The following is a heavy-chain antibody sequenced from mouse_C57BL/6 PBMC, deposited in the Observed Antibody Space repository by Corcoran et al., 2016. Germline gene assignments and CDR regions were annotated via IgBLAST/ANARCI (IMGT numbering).Heavy chain of an antibody. CDR3: ARSERDWYFDV. Sequence: DVQLQESGPGLVKPSQSLSLTCSVTGYSITSGYYWNWIRQFPGNKLEWMGYISYDGSNNYNPSLKNRISITRDTSKNQFFLKLNSVTTEDTATDYCARSERDWYFDVWGTGTTVTVSS. V-gene: IGHV3-6*01. J-gene: IGHJ1*03. CDR2: ISYDGSN. CDR1: GYSITSGYY.